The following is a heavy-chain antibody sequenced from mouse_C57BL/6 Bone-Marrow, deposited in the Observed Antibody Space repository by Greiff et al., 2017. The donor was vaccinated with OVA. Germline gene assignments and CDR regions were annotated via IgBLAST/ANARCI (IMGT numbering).Heavy chain of an antibody. CDR1: GFTFSDYG. V-gene: IGHV5-17*01. Sequence: EVKVVESGGGLVKPGGSLKLSCAASGFTFSDYGMHWVRQAPAKGLEWVAYISRGSSTIYYADTVKGRFTISRDNATNTLFLQMTSLRSEDTAMYYGERDYPRGAYWGQGTLVTVSA. CDR3: ERDYPRGAY. CDR2: ISRGSSTI. D-gene: IGHD5-5*01. J-gene: IGHJ3*01.